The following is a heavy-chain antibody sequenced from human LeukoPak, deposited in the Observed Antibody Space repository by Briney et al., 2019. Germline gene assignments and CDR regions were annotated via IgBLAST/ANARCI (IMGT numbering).Heavy chain of an antibody. Sequence: ASVKVSGKASGYTFTSYGISWVRQAPGQGLEWMGWISAYNGNTNYAQKLQGRVTMTTDTSTSTAYMELRSLRSDDTAVYYCARDQSTIFGVVIIPNYYYGMDVWGQGTTVTVSS. V-gene: IGHV1-18*01. J-gene: IGHJ6*02. D-gene: IGHD3-3*01. CDR3: ARDQSTIFGVVIIPNYYYGMDV. CDR1: GYTFTSYG. CDR2: ISAYNGNT.